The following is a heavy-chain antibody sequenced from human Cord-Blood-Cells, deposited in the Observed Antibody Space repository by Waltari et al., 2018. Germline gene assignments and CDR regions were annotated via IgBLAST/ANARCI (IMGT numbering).Heavy chain of an antibody. V-gene: IGHV4-34*01. CDR2: IKHSGST. CDR3: ARDSSYCSSTSCFDY. Sequence: QVQLQQWGAGPLPPSAPLSLTRAGYGGSSSGYHLSCIPQPPGKGLEWIGEIKHSGSTNYNPSLKSRVTISVDTSKNQFSLKLSSVTAADTAVYYCARDSSYCSSTSCFDYWGQGTLVTVSS. CDR1: GGSSSGYH. D-gene: IGHD2-2*01. J-gene: IGHJ4*02.